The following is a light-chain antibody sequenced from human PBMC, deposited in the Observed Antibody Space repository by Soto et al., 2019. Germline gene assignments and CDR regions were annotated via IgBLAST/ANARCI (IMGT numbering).Light chain of an antibody. CDR1: QRLLYSNGKPY. CDR2: EVS. V-gene: IGKV2D-29*01. Sequence: EIATAQRALSQSATPRQPAVISCKSSQRLLYSNGKPYFYWFLQKAGQPPQLLIYEVSNRFSGVSDRLSGSGSGTDFTLKISRAEADDVGIYYCMQSIKLPYTFGQGTKVDI. CDR3: MQSIKLPYT. J-gene: IGKJ2*01.